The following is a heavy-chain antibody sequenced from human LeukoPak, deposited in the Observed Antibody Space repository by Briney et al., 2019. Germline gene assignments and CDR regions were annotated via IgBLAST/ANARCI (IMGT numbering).Heavy chain of an antibody. D-gene: IGHD3-9*01. Sequence: GSSVKVSCKASGYTFTNYCIHWVRQAPGQGLEWMGIINPSFSTPIYAQTFQGRVPMTRDMSTSTFYMELSTLVSADTAVYYSVKDPRDILTGDYHAFDIWGQGTMVTVSS. CDR3: VKDPRDILTGDYHAFDI. V-gene: IGHV1-46*01. CDR2: INPSFSTP. CDR1: GYTFTNYC. J-gene: IGHJ3*02.